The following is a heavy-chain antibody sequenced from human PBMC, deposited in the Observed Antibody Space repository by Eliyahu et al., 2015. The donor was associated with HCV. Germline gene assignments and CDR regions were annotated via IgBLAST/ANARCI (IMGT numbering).Heavy chain of an antibody. CDR2: IYWDDDK. CDR3: AHRHGDNDYVWGSYRRLAWFDP. J-gene: IGHJ5*02. CDR1: GFSLSTSXVG. V-gene: IGHV2-5*02. Sequence: QITLKESGPTLVKPTQTLTLTCXFSGFSLSTSXVGVGWXRQPPGKALEWLALIYWDDDKRYSPSLKSRLTITKDTSKNQVVLTMTNMDPVDTATYYCAHRHGDNDYVWGSYRRLAWFDPWGQGTLVTVSS. D-gene: IGHD3-16*02.